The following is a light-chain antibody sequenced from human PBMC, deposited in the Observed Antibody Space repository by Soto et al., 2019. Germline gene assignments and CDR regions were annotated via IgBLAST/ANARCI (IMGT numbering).Light chain of an antibody. J-gene: IGKJ4*01. CDR2: GAS. V-gene: IGKV3-15*01. CDR1: QSVDSS. CDR3: QQTYSTPLT. Sequence: IMLTQSPATLSLSPGDKATLSFRASQSVDSSIAWYQQKPGQAPRLLIYGASTRATGIPARFSGSGSGTDFTLSINSLQPEDFATYYCQQTYSTPLTFGGGTKVDI.